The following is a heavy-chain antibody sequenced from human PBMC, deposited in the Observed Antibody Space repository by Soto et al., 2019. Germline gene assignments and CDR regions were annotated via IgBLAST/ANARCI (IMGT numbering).Heavy chain of an antibody. CDR1: GFTFSSYD. Sequence: PGGSLRLSGAASGFTFSSYDMHLVRQATGKGLEWVSAIGTAGDTYYPGSVKGRFTISRENAKNSLYLQMNSLRAGDTAVYYCARGSVDRSADSPRSDSWFDPWGPGTRVTV. V-gene: IGHV3-13*01. CDR2: IGTAGDT. D-gene: IGHD5-12*01. J-gene: IGHJ5*02. CDR3: ARGSVDRSADSPRSDSWFDP.